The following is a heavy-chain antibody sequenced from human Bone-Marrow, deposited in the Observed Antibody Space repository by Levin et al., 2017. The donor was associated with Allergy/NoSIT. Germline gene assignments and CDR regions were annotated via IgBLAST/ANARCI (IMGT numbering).Heavy chain of an antibody. CDR3: ARDRAVTLFGVAPGNWFDP. V-gene: IGHV4-4*07. J-gene: IGHJ5*02. Sequence: GSLRLSCNVSGASISGYYWSWIRQPAGKGLQWIGRVYSSGNSANYNPSLKSRVIMSVDKSKNQLSLKMTSVTAADTAVYYCARDRAVTLFGVAPGNWFDPWGQGILVTVSS. CDR1: GASISGYY. CDR2: VYSSGNSA. D-gene: IGHD3-3*01.